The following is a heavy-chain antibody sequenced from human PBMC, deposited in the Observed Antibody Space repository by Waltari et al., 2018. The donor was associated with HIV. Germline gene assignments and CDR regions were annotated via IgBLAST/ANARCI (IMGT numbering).Heavy chain of an antibody. J-gene: IGHJ3*01. V-gene: IGHV4-39*07. CDR1: GGSISNGSYY. CDR2: FHSGGNT. CDR3: ARDLRDYYESGGFYSQHDPFDV. Sequence: QVQLRESGPGLVKPSATLSLICTVPGGSISNGSYYLGLGRHPPGEGLGWLVSFHSGGNTYYTPFLKNRVSISVDVSKNHLLFKLRSVTAADTSVYYCARDLRDYYESGGFYSQHDPFDVWGPGKWVGVSS. D-gene: IGHD3-22*01.